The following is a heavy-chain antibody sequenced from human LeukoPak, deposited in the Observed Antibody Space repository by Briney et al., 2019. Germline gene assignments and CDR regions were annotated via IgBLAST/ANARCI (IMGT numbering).Heavy chain of an antibody. D-gene: IGHD2-21*01. CDR3: VKDHSGSGRACDV. CDR2: MKSGGSEI. CDR1: GFSFSGTW. J-gene: IGHJ3*01. V-gene: IGHV3-74*01. Sequence: GGSLRLSCAGSGFSFSGTWMHWVRQPPGEGPVWVSDMKSGGSEINYADSVKGRFTISRDNARNTLHLQMNSLRVEDTAVYYCVKDHSGSGRACDVWGQGTKVSVSP.